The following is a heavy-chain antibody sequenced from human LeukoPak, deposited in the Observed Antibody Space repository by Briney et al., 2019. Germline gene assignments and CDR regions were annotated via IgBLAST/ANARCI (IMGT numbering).Heavy chain of an antibody. J-gene: IGHJ4*02. CDR2: IFFSGTT. CDR1: GGSIKSFDFY. CDR3: ARHPYYYDTSGSYKGHFDL. V-gene: IGHV4-39*01. D-gene: IGHD3-22*01. Sequence: ASETLSLTCSASGGSIKSFDFYWGWIRQPPGKGLEWIGSIFFSGTTYYNPSLKSRITISVDTYANQFSLKLRSVTAADTAMYFCARHPYYYDTSGSYKGHFDLWGQGTLVAVAS.